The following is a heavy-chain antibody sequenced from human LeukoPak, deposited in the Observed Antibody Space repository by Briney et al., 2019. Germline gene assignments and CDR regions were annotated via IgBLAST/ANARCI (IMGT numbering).Heavy chain of an antibody. Sequence: PSETLSLTCTVSGGSISSGCYYWSWLRQPAGKGLVCIRRNYTSGITNYNPSIKRRITISVDRTKYLFSLRLSSVTAAATAEYFWSGDSRVSDAFDIWGQGTMVTVCS. V-gene: IGHV4-61*02. D-gene: IGHD5/OR15-5a*01. J-gene: IGHJ3*02. CDR2: NYTSGIT. CDR1: GGSISSGCYY. CDR3: SGDSRVSDAFDI.